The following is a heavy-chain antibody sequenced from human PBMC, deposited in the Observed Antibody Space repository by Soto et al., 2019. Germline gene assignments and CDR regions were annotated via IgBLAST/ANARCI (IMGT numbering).Heavy chain of an antibody. CDR3: AIKIPYYYDTSGFKDAFDI. Sequence: GASVKVSCKASGYTFTTYTMHWVCQAPGQRLEWMGWINAGNGNTKYSQKFQGRVTITRDTSASTAYMELSSLRSEDTAVYYCAIKIPYYYDTSGFKDAFDIWGQGTMVTVSS. D-gene: IGHD3-22*01. CDR1: GYTFTTYT. CDR2: INAGNGNT. V-gene: IGHV1-3*01. J-gene: IGHJ3*02.